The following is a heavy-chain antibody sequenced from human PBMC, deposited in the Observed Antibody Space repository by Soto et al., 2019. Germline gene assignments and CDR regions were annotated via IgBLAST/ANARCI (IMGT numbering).Heavy chain of an antibody. V-gene: IGHV4-39*01. D-gene: IGHD3-9*01. CDR2: IYYSGST. CDR3: ARQGNVLRYFDWLLSVPLG. Sequence: ASETLSLTCTVSGGSISSSSYYWGWIRQPPGKGLEWIGSIYYSGSTYYNPSLKSRVTISVDTSKNQFSLKLSSVTAADTAVYYCARQGNVLRYFDWLLSVPLGWGQGTLVTVSS. CDR1: GGSISSSSYY. J-gene: IGHJ4*02.